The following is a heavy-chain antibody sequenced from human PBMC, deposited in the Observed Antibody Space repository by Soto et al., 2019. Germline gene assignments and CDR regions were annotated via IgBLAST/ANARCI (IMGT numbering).Heavy chain of an antibody. Sequence: GGSLRLSCAASGFIYSNYDMTWVRQAPGKGLEWVSTISGSGGNTYYADSVKGRFTISRDNSKNTLYLQMNSLRAEDTAVYYCAKDLSDYWGQGTLVTVSS. CDR1: GFIYSNYD. CDR2: ISGSGGNT. J-gene: IGHJ4*02. CDR3: AKDLSDY. V-gene: IGHV3-23*01. D-gene: IGHD3-9*01.